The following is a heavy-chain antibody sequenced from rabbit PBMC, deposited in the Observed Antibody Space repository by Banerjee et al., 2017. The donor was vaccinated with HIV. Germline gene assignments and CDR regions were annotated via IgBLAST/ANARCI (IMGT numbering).Heavy chain of an antibody. Sequence: QEQLVESGGGLVQPEGSLTLTCTASGFDFSSYHMGWVRQAPGKGLEWIGDIYAGSGSTYYASWVNGRFTISKTSTTVDLKMTSLTAADTATYFCARDLAGVIGWNFGLWGPGTLVTVS. V-gene: IGHV1S42*01. D-gene: IGHD4-1*01. CDR1: GFDFSSYH. CDR2: IYAGSGST. J-gene: IGHJ4*01. CDR3: ARDLAGVIGWNFGL.